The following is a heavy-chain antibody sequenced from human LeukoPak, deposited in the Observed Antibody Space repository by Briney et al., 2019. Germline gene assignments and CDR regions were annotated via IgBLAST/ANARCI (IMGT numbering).Heavy chain of an antibody. J-gene: IGHJ5*02. V-gene: IGHV4-59*08. CDR2: IYYTGST. Sequence: SETLSLTCTVSGGSISSSYWSWIRQPPGKGLEWIGYIYYTGSTTYNPSLKSRVTISVDTSKNQFSLKLRSVTAADTAVYYCARQNWFDPWGKGPLVTVSS. CDR1: GGSISSSY. CDR3: ARQNWFDP.